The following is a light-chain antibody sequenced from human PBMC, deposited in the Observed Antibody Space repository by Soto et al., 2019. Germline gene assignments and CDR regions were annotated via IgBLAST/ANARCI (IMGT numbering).Light chain of an antibody. Sequence: DIQITQSPSTLSAHVGDTVTITCRASQTISRWLAWYQQKPGKAPRLLIYTASTLESGVPSRFSASGSGTEFTLTISSLHPDDFATYYCQEYNNYWTFGQGTKVDI. CDR3: QEYNNYWT. CDR1: QTISRW. J-gene: IGKJ1*01. V-gene: IGKV1-5*01. CDR2: TAS.